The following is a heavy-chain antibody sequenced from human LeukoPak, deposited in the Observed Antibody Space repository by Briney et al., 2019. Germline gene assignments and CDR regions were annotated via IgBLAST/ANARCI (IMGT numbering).Heavy chain of an antibody. CDR2: IYGGGDT. Sequence: GGSLRLSCAVSGFTVSNDYMSWVRQASGKGLEWVSVIYGGGDTYYADSVRGRFTISRDNFENALSLQMDSLRAEDTAVYYCTRLLPSSHHFFDSWGQGTLVTVSS. J-gene: IGHJ4*02. CDR3: TRLLPSSHHFFDS. V-gene: IGHV3-53*01. D-gene: IGHD6-6*01. CDR1: GFTVSNDY.